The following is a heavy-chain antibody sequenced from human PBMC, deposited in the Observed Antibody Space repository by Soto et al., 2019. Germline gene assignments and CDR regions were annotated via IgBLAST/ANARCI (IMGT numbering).Heavy chain of an antibody. V-gene: IGHV3-7*01. CDR2: IKQDGSEK. CDR3: ARDPTAPAATHGVFDC. J-gene: IGHJ4*02. D-gene: IGHD2-2*01. Sequence: GGSLRLSCAASGFTFSSYWMSWVRQAPGKGLEWVANIKQDGSEKYYVDSVKGRFTISRDNAKNSLYLQMNSLRAEDTAVYYCARDPTAPAATHGVFDCWGQGTLVTVSS. CDR1: GFTFSSYW.